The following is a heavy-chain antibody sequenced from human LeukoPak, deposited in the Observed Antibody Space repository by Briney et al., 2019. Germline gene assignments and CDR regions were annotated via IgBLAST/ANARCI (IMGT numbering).Heavy chain of an antibody. V-gene: IGHV3-30*18. D-gene: IGHD3-16*01. Sequence: GRSLRLSCAASGFTFSSYGMHWVRQAPGKGLEWEAVISYDGSNKYYADSVRGRFTISRDNSKNTLYLQMNSLRAEDTAVYYCAKVRGGVDGDYWGQGTLVTVSS. CDR3: AKVRGGVDGDY. CDR2: ISYDGSNK. J-gene: IGHJ4*02. CDR1: GFTFSSYG.